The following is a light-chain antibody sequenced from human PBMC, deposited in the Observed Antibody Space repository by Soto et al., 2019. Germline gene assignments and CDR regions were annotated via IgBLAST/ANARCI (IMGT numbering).Light chain of an antibody. Sequence: DIQMTQSPSSLSASVGDRVTITCQASQDINTYLNLYQHKPGKAPKVLIYDSSKLETGGPSRFTGGGSGTDFTLTVTSLQPEDIATYFCQHYENLLLTFDGGTKVE. CDR1: QDINTY. CDR2: DSS. CDR3: QHYENLLLT. J-gene: IGKJ4*01. V-gene: IGKV1-33*01.